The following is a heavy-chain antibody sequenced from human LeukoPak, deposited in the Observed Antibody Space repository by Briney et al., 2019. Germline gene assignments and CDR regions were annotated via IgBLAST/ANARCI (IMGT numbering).Heavy chain of an antibody. CDR1: GGSISSYY. CDR3: ASRYCSSTSCYGSGFDP. J-gene: IGHJ5*02. V-gene: IGHV4-59*08. Sequence: SETLSLTCTVSGGSISSYYWSWIRQPPGKGLEWIGYIYYSGSTNYNPSLKSRVTISVDRSKNQFSLKLSSVTAADTAVYYCASRYCSSTSCYGSGFDPWGQGTLVTVSS. D-gene: IGHD2-2*01. CDR2: IYYSGST.